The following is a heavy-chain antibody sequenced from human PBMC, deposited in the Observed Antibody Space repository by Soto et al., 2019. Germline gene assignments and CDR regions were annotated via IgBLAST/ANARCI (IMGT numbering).Heavy chain of an antibody. CDR1: GFTFSSYG. CDR3: AKNGVGYALDY. CDR2: ISYDGSNK. J-gene: IGHJ4*02. D-gene: IGHD2-8*01. Sequence: GGSLRLSCAASGFTFSSYGMHWVRQAPGKGLEWVAVISYDGSNKYYADSVKGRFTISRDNSKNTLYLQMNSLRAEDTAVYYCAKNGVGYALDYWGQGTLVTVSS. V-gene: IGHV3-30*18.